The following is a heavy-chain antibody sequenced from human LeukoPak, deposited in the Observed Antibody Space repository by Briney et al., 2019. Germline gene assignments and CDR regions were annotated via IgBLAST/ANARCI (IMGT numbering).Heavy chain of an antibody. Sequence: GSLRLSCAASGFPFSSYAMSWVRQAPGKGLEWVSAISGSGGSTYYADSVKGRFTISRDNSKNTLYLQMNSLRAEDTAVYYCAKSPLPYYYDSSGYYFYFDYWGQGTLVTVSS. J-gene: IGHJ4*02. V-gene: IGHV3-23*01. CDR1: GFPFSSYA. CDR2: ISGSGGST. D-gene: IGHD3-22*01. CDR3: AKSPLPYYYDSSGYYFYFDY.